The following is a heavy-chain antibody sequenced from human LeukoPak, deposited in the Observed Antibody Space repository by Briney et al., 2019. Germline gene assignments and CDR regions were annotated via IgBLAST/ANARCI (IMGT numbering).Heavy chain of an antibody. CDR3: TTQVVPAASGHYFDY. J-gene: IGHJ4*02. V-gene: IGHV3-15*01. CDR1: GFTFSNAW. Sequence: TGGSLRLSGAASGFTFSNAWMTWVRQTPGKGLEWVGRIKSKTDGGTTDYAAPVKGRFTISRDDSKNTLYLQMNSLKTEDTAVYYCTTQVVPAASGHYFDYWGQGTLVTVSS. D-gene: IGHD2-2*01. CDR2: IKSKTDGGTT.